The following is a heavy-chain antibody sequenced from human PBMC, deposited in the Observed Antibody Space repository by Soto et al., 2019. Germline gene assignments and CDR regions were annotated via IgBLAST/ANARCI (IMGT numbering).Heavy chain of an antibody. J-gene: IGHJ4*02. CDR3: ARHTRYCSSTSCYEVWYFDY. D-gene: IGHD2-2*01. CDR2: IDPSDSYT. Sequence: GESLKISCKGSGYSFTIYWISWVRQRPGKGLEWMGRIDPSDSYTNYSPSFQGHVTISAGKSISTAYLQWSSLKASDTAMYYCARHTRYCSSTSCYEVWYFDYWGQGTLVTVSS. V-gene: IGHV5-10-1*01. CDR1: GYSFTIYW.